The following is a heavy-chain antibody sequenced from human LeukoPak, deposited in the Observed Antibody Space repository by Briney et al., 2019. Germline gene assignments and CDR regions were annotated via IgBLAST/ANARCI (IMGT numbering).Heavy chain of an antibody. J-gene: IGHJ4*02. CDR2: IKRDGSEK. D-gene: IGHD6-13*01. V-gene: IGHV3-7*01. Sequence: PGGSLRLSCAASGFTFTIAWMSWVRQAPGKGLEWVANIKRDGSEKYYVDSVKGRFTISRDNAKNSLYLQMNSLRTEDTAVYYCARGRGSWYGVYFDYWGQGTLVTVSS. CDR3: ARGRGSWYGVYFDY. CDR1: GFTFTIAW.